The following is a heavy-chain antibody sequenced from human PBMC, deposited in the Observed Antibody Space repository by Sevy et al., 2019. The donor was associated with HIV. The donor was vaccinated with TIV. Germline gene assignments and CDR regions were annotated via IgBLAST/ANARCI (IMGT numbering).Heavy chain of an antibody. J-gene: IGHJ5*02. V-gene: IGHV4-4*07. CDR1: GGSISTYY. CDR2: IHSSGTT. CDR3: ARSLGGAPGTTNWFDP. D-gene: IGHD1-26*01. Sequence: SETLSLTCTVSGGSISTYYWSWIRQPAGEGLEWIGRIHSSGTTDYNPSLRSRVTMSLGTSKMQFSLELRSVTVADSAMYFCARSLGGAPGTTNWFDPWGQGTLVTVSS.